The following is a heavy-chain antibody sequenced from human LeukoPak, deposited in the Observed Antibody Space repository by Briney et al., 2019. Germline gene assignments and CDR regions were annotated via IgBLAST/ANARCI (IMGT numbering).Heavy chain of an antibody. J-gene: IGHJ5*02. D-gene: IGHD3-22*01. CDR2: IYTSGST. Sequence: SETLSLTCNVSGASISNSTYYWSWIRQPAGKGLEWIGRIYTSGSTNYNPSLKSRVTISVDTSKNQFSLKLSSVTAADTAVYYCARGRYDSSGYWFDPWGQGTLVTVSS. CDR3: ARGRYDSSGYWFDP. V-gene: IGHV4-61*02. CDR1: GASISNSTYY.